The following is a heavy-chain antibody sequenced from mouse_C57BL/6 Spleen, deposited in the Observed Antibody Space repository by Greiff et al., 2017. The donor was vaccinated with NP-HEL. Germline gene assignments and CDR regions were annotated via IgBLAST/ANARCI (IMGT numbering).Heavy chain of an antibody. Sequence: EVQLQESGPGLVKPSQSLSLTCSVTGYSITSGYYWNWIRQFPGNKLEWMGYISYDGSNNYNPSLKNRISITRDTSKNQFFLKLNSVTTEDTATYYCARGPTVVATPFAYWGQGTLVTVSA. V-gene: IGHV3-6*01. CDR1: GYSITSGYY. CDR2: ISYDGSN. CDR3: ARGPTVVATPFAY. D-gene: IGHD1-1*01. J-gene: IGHJ3*01.